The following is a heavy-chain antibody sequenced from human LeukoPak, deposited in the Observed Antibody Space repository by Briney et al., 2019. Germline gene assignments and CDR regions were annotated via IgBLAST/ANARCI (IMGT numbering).Heavy chain of an antibody. Sequence: SETLSLTCAVSGGSISSGGYSGSWIRQPPGKGLEWIGYIYHSGSTYYNPSLKSRVTISVDRSKNQFSLKLSSVPAADTAVYYCARARRYGSGIYYYYGMDVWGQGTTVTVSS. CDR2: IYHSGST. J-gene: IGHJ6*02. CDR3: ARARRYGSGIYYYYGMDV. V-gene: IGHV4-30-2*01. D-gene: IGHD3-10*01. CDR1: GGSISSGGYS.